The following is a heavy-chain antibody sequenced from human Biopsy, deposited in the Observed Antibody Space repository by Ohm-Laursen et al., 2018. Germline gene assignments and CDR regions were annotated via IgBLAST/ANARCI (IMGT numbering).Heavy chain of an antibody. D-gene: IGHD4/OR15-4a*01. J-gene: IGHJ4*02. CDR3: AQTRNDYGGFYFDY. Sequence: SETLSLTCTVSGGSFTGHYWTWIRQPPGQGLEWIGNIRNTYFRTSLKSRVTMSVDTSKHKFSLNLSSVTAADTGVYYCAQTRNDYGGFYFDYWGRGTLVTVSS. CDR1: GGSFTGHY. V-gene: IGHV4-59*04. CDR2: IRNT.